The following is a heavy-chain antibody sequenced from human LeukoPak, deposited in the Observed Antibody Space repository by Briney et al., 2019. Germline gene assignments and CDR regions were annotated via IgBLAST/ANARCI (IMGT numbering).Heavy chain of an antibody. D-gene: IGHD3-16*02. CDR1: GFTFSSYA. CDR3: ARGVGEISTPWWD. CDR2: ISGSGGST. V-gene: IGHV3-23*01. Sequence: GGSLRLSCAASGFTFSSYAMSWVRQAPGKGLEWVSAISGSGGSTYYADSVKGRFTISRDNSKNTLYLQMNSLRAEDTAVYYCARGVGEISTPWWDWGQGTLVTVSS. J-gene: IGHJ4*02.